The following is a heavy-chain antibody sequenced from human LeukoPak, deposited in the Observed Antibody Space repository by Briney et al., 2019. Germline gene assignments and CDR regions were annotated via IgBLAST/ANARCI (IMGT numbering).Heavy chain of an antibody. CDR1: GFTFDDYA. CDR3: AKDRGSSGWGGAYYYGMDV. V-gene: IGHV3-9*01. J-gene: IGHJ6*02. Sequence: GGSLRLSCAASGFTFDDYAMHWVRQAPGKGLEWVSGISWNSGSIGYADSVKGRFTISRDNAKNSLYLQMNSLRAEDTAVYYCAKDRGSSGWGGAYYYGMDVWGQGTTVTVSS. D-gene: IGHD6-19*01. CDR2: ISWNSGSI.